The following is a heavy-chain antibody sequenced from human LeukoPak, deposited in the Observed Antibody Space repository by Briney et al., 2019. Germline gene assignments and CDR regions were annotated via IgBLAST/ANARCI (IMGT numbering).Heavy chain of an antibody. J-gene: IGHJ5*02. CDR3: ARGISSCSSTSCYFSPISRRVWFDP. CDR2: IYYSGIT. D-gene: IGHD2-2*01. Sequence: SETLSLTCTVSAGSISSSNYYWGWIRQPPGKGLEWIGSIYYSGITYYNPSLKSRFTISVDTTKNQFLLKLSSVTAADTAVYYCARGISSCSSTSCYFSPISRRVWFDPWGQGTLVTVSS. V-gene: IGHV4-39*06. CDR1: AGSISSSNYY.